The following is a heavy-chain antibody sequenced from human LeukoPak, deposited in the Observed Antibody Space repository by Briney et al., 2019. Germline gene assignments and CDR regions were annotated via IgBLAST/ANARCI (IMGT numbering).Heavy chain of an antibody. CDR1: GFTFKLYT. D-gene: IGHD6-13*01. Sequence: GGSLRLSCAAFGFTFKLYTMNWVRQAPGKGLEWVSGISWNSGSIGYADSVKGRFTISRDNAKNSLYLQMNSLRAEDMALYYCAKDISSSSWYGPSFDYWGQGTLVTVSS. CDR3: AKDISSSSWYGPSFDY. V-gene: IGHV3-9*03. J-gene: IGHJ4*02. CDR2: ISWNSGSI.